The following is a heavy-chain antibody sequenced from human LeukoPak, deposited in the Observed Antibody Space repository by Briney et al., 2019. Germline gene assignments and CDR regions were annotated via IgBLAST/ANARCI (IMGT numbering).Heavy chain of an antibody. CDR3: ARDRSGSSLFDY. J-gene: IGHJ4*02. V-gene: IGHV3-20*04. CDR2: INWTGGST. CDR1: GFTFDDYG. Sequence: GGSLRLACAASGFTFDDYGMSWVRQAPGGGLGGVCGINWTGGSTGFADSVKRVFTISRDNAKNSLYLQMNSLRAEDTALYYCARDRSGSSLFDYWGQGTLVTVSS. D-gene: IGHD1-26*01.